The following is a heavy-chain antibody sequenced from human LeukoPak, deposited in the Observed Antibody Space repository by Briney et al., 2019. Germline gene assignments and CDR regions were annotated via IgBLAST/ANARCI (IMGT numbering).Heavy chain of an antibody. CDR3: AKEGSSSWYGPFKY. D-gene: IGHD6-13*01. J-gene: IGHJ4*02. CDR2: ISYDGSNK. CDR1: GFTFSSYG. V-gene: IGHV3-30*18. Sequence: GRSLRLSCAASGFTFSSYGMHWVRQAPGKGLEWVAVISYDGSNKYFPDSVKGRFTISRDNSKNTLYLQMNSLRAEDTAVYYCAKEGSSSWYGPFKYWGQGTLVTVSS.